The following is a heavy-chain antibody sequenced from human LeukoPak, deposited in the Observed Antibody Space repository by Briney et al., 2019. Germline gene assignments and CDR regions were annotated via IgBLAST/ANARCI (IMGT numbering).Heavy chain of an antibody. CDR3: AREELGATNFFDY. CDR2: IYYSGST. V-gene: IGHV4-59*01. CDR1: GGSISSYY. J-gene: IGHJ4*02. D-gene: IGHD1-26*01. Sequence: SETPSLTCTVSGGSISSYYWSWIRQPPGKGLEWIGYIYYSGSTNYNPSLKSRVTISVDTSKNQFSLKLSSVTAADTAVYYCAREELGATNFFDYWGQGTLVTVSS.